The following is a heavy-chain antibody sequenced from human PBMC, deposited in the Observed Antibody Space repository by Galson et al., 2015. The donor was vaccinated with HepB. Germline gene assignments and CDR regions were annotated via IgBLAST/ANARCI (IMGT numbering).Heavy chain of an antibody. CDR3: ARILGGLWYSTSWFDP. CDR1: GFSLSTARMG. Sequence: PALVKPTQTLTLPCTVSGFSLSTARMGVSWLRQPPGKALEWLAHIFSNDEKSYSTSLKSRLTISKDTSKSQVVLTMTNMDPVDTATYYCARILGGLWYSTSWFDPWGQGTLVTVSS. J-gene: IGHJ5*02. D-gene: IGHD4-11*01. CDR2: IFSNDEK. V-gene: IGHV2-26*01.